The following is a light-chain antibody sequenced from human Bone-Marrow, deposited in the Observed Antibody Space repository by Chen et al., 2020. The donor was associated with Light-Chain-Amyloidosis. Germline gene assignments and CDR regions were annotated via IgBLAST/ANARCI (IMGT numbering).Light chain of an antibody. V-gene: IGLV3-21*02. CDR3: QVWERSSDRLV. J-gene: IGLJ3*02. Sequence: SYVLTQPSSVSVAPGQTATIAWGGNNMGSTSVHWYQQTPGKAPLLVVYDDSDRPSGIPERLSGSNYGNTANLTISRVEAGDEADYYCQVWERSSDRLVFGGATKLTVL. CDR2: DDS. CDR1: NMGSTS.